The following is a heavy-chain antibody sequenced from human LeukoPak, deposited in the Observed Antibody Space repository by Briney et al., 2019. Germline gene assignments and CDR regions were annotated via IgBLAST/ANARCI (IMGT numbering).Heavy chain of an antibody. J-gene: IGHJ4*02. V-gene: IGHV4-30-2*01. Sequence: SETLSPTCAVSGGSISSGGYSWSWIRQPPGKGLEWIGYIYHSGSTYYNPSLKSRVTISVDRSKNQFSLKLSSVTAADTAVYYCARSYGSGSYTFDYWGQGTLVTVSS. CDR3: ARSYGSGSYTFDY. CDR1: GGSISSGGYS. D-gene: IGHD3-10*01. CDR2: IYHSGST.